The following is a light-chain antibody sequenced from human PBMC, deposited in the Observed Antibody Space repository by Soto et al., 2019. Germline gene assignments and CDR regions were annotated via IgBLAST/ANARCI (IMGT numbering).Light chain of an antibody. Sequence: EIVLTQSPGTQSLSPGERATLSCRASQSVSSYLAWYQQKPGQAPRLLIYDASNRATGIPARFSGSGSGTDFTLTISSLQSEDFAVYYCQQYGSSSWTFGQGTKVDIK. CDR3: QQYGSSSWT. V-gene: IGKV3-20*01. CDR2: DAS. J-gene: IGKJ1*01. CDR1: QSVSSY.